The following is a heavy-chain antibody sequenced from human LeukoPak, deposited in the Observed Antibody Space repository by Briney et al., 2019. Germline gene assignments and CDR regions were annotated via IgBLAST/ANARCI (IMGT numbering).Heavy chain of an antibody. V-gene: IGHV3-74*01. D-gene: IGHD3-10*01. J-gene: IGHJ6*03. CDR1: GFTFSSYW. CDR3: AGRISNSGRGYMDA. Sequence: GGSLRLSCAASGFTFSSYWMHWVRQVPGRGLVWVSRINSDGSSTSYADSVKGRFTISRDNAKNTLYLQMNSLRAEDTAVYYCAGRISNSGRGYMDAWGKGTTVTVSS. CDR2: INSDGSST.